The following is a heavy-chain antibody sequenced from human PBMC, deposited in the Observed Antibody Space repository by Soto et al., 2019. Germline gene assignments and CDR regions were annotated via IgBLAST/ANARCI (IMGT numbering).Heavy chain of an antibody. J-gene: IGHJ6*02. V-gene: IGHV5-51*01. CDR2: IYPGDSDT. D-gene: IGHD6-13*01. CDR1: GYSLTRYW. Sequence: GESLKISCKGSGYSLTRYWIGWVRQMPGKGLEWMGIIYPGDSDTRYSPSFQGQVTISADKSISTAYLQWSSLKASDTAMYYCARILAAANYYYYGMDVWGQGTTVTVS. CDR3: ARILAAANYYYYGMDV.